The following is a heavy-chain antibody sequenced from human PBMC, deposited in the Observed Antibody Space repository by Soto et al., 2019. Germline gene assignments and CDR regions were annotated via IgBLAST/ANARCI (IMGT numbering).Heavy chain of an antibody. Sequence: GASVKVSCKVSGYTLTELSMHWVRQAPGKGLEWMGGFDPEDGETIYAQKFQGRVTMTEDTSTDTAYMELSSLRSEDTAVYYCATGRHCSCGSCYPYDYWGQGTLVTVSS. CDR1: GYTLTELS. J-gene: IGHJ4*02. CDR2: FDPEDGET. D-gene: IGHD2-15*01. CDR3: ATGRHCSCGSCYPYDY. V-gene: IGHV1-24*01.